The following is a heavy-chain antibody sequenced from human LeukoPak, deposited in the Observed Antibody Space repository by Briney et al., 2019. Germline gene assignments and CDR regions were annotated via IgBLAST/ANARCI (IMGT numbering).Heavy chain of an antibody. CDR1: GFTFNSYA. CDR3: AGRHSISWFFGN. CDR2: ISGSGIGT. D-gene: IGHD6-13*01. V-gene: IGHV3-23*01. Sequence: GGSLRLSCAASGFTFNSYAMSWVRQAPGKGLEWVSGISGSGIGTYYADSVKGRFTISRDNSKNTLYLQMNSLTAEDTAVYFCAGRHSISWFFGNWGQGTLVTVSS. J-gene: IGHJ4*02.